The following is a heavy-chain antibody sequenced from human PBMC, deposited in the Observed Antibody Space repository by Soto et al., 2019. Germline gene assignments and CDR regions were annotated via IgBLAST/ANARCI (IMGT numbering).Heavy chain of an antibody. CDR2: INPNSGNT. D-gene: IGHD6-19*01. CDR3: AKPGIAVAGTGGFDY. V-gene: IGHV1-8*01. CDR1: GFTFTNYD. Sequence: ASVKVSCKASGFTFTNYDINWVRQATGQGLEWMGWINPNSGNTGYAQKFQGRVTMTRDTSISTAYMELNSLRSEDAAGYYCAKPGIAVAGTGGFDYXXQ. J-gene: IGHJ4*01.